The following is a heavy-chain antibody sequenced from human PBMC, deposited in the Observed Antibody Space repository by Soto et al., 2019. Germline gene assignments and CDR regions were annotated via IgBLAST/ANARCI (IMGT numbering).Heavy chain of an antibody. Sequence: SETLSLTCTVTGCSISSSYWSWIRQPPGKGLEWILYIYYTVTTNYNHSLKSLVTISVDTSKNQFSLNLSSVTATDTAVYYCARDRGILIDSWGQGTLVTVSS. CDR1: GCSISSSY. CDR2: IYYTVTT. V-gene: IGHV4-59*01. J-gene: IGHJ4*02. CDR3: ARDRGILIDS. D-gene: IGHD6-13*01.